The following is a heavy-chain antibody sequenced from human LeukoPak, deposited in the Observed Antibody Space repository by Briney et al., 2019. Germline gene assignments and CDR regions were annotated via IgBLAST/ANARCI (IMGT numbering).Heavy chain of an antibody. J-gene: IGHJ4*02. CDR1: GGSFSGYY. CDR2: INHSGST. V-gene: IGHV4-34*01. D-gene: IGHD2-2*01. Sequence: SETLSLTCAVYGGSFSGYYWSWIRQPPGKGLEWIGEINHSGSTNYNPSLKSRVTMSVDTSKNQFSLKLSSVTAADTAVYYCARGRGAGRYCSSTSCYRVFDYWAREPWSPSPQ. CDR3: ARGRGAGRYCSSTSCYRVFDY.